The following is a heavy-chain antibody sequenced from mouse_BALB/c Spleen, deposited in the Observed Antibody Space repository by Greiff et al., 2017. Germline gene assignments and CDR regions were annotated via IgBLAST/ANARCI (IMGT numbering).Heavy chain of an antibody. CDR2: INPSNGRT. D-gene: IGHD4-1*01. CDR3: ARYLTGYYAMDY. CDR1: GYTFTSYW. J-gene: IGHJ4*01. V-gene: IGHV1S81*02. Sequence: QVQLQQPGAELVKPGASVKLSCKASGYTFTSYWMHWVKQRPGQGLEWIGEINPSNGRTNYNEKFKSKATLTADKSSSTAYMQLSSLTSEDSAVYYCARYLTGYYAMDYWGQGTSVTVSS.